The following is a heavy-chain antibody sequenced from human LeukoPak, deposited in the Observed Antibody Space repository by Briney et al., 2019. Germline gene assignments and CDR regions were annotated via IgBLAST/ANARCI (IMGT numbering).Heavy chain of an antibody. V-gene: IGHV7-4-1*02. J-gene: IGHJ4*02. CDR2: INTNTGNL. Sequence: GASVKVSCKASGYTFTSYGVSWVRQAPGQGLEWMGWINTNTGNLAYAQGFTGRFVFSLDTSVSTAYLQISSLEAEDTAIYFCARWYYDTTGRLDYWGQGTLVTVSS. CDR1: GYTFTSYG. CDR3: ARWYYDTTGRLDY. D-gene: IGHD3-22*01.